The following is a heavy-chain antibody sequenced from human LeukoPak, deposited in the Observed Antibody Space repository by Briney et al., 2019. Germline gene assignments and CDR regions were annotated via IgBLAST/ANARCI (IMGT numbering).Heavy chain of an antibody. CDR2: IRSKAYGERT. Sequence: PGRSLRLSCTTSGFTFGDYAMSWVRQVPGKGLEWVGFIRSKAYGERTEYAASVKGRFSISRDDRKNIAYLQMNSLKTEDTAVYYCTRDILRGWDYFDYWGQGTLVTVSS. V-gene: IGHV3-49*04. J-gene: IGHJ4*02. CDR1: GFTFGDYA. CDR3: TRDILRGWDYFDY. D-gene: IGHD6-19*01.